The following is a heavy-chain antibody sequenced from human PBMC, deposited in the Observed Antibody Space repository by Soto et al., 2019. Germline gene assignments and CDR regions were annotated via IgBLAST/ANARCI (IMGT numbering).Heavy chain of an antibody. CDR3: ARRGEYIVVVPAAKVYNWFDP. CDR1: GGSISSSSYY. V-gene: IGHV4-39*01. J-gene: IGHJ5*02. D-gene: IGHD2-2*01. CDR2: IYYSGST. Sequence: QLQLQESGPGLVKPSETLSLTCTVSGGSISSSSYYWGWIRQPPGKGLEWIGSIYYSGSTYYNPSLKSRVTISVDTSKNQFSLKLSSVTAADTAGYYCARRGEYIVVVPAAKVYNWFDPWGQGTLVTVSS.